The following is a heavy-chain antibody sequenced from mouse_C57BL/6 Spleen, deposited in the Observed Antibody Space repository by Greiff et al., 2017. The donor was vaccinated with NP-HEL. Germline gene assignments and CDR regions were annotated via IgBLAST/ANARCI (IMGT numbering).Heavy chain of an antibody. CDR3: ASYGSTYYYAMDY. CDR2: INPSSGYT. CDR1: GYTFTSYW. D-gene: IGHD1-1*01. J-gene: IGHJ4*01. V-gene: IGHV1-7*01. Sequence: VKLMESGAELAKPGASVKLSCKASGYTFTSYWMHWVKQRPGQGLEWIGYINPSSGYTKYNQKFKDKATLTADKSSSTAYMPLSSLTYEDSAVYYCASYGSTYYYAMDYWGQGTSVTVSS.